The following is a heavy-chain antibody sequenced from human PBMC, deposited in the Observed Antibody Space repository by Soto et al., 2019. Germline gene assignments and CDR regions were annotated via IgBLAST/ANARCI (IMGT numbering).Heavy chain of an antibody. CDR1: GGSFSGYY. D-gene: IGHD3-10*01. CDR3: ARGRLWSQPPRAVKKNWFDP. CDR2: INHSGST. Sequence: SETLSLTCAVYGGSFSGYYWSWIRQPPGKGLEWIGEINHSGSTNYNPSHKSRVTISVDTSKNQFSLKLSSVTAADTAVYYCARGRLWSQPPRAVKKNWFDPWGQGTLVTVSS. V-gene: IGHV4-34*01. J-gene: IGHJ5*02.